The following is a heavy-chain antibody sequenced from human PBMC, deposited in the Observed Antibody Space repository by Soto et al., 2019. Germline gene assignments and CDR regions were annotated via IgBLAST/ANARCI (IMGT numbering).Heavy chain of an antibody. J-gene: IGHJ6*02. CDR2: IYSGGST. V-gene: IGHV3-66*04. Sequence: EVQLVESGGGLVQPGGSLRLSCAASGFTVSSNYMSWVRQAPGKGLEWVSIIYSGGSTYYADSVKGRFTISRDNSKNTLYLQMNSLRAEDTAVYYCARHHTSSITMVRGVIVSGGMDVWGQGTTVTVSS. CDR1: GFTVSSNY. CDR3: ARHHTSSITMVRGVIVSGGMDV. D-gene: IGHD3-10*01.